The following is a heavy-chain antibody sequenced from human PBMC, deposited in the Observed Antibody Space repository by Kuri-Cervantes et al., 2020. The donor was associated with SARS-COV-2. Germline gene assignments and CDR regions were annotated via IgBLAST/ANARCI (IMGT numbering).Heavy chain of an antibody. J-gene: IGHJ6*03. CDR1: GFTLDDYG. D-gene: IGHD2-21*01. CDR2: ITWDGGSS. V-gene: IGHV3-43D*03. Sequence: GGSLRLSCAASGFTLDDYGMYWVRQPPGKGLEWVSCITWDGGSSFYADSVKGRFSISRDSAKNSVYLQMNSLRGEDTAVYYCARVAGEGPIYYYYLDVWGKGTTGTVSS. CDR3: ARVAGEGPIYYYYLDV.